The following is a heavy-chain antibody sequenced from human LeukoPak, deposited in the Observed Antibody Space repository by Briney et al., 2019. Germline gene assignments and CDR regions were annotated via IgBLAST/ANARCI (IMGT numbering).Heavy chain of an antibody. Sequence: ASVKVSCKASGYTFTSYGISWVRQAPGQGLEWMGWISAYNGNTNYAQKLQGRVTMTTDTSTSTAYMELRSLRSDDTAVYYCARDRTPQYLYLLLWFGESQEKGFDYWGQGTLVTVSS. CDR2: ISAYNGNT. CDR1: GYTFTSYG. J-gene: IGHJ4*02. D-gene: IGHD3-10*01. V-gene: IGHV1-18*01. CDR3: ARDRTPQYLYLLLWFGESQEKGFDY.